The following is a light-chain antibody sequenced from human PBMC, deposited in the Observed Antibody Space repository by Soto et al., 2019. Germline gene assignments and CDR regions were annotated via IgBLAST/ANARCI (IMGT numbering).Light chain of an antibody. Sequence: EIVLTQSPGTLSLSPGERATLSCRASQSINSRYLAWYQQKPGQAPRLLIYGASSRATGIPDRFSGSGSGTAFTLTISRLEPEDFAVYYCKQFGSSPGFTFGPGTKVDIK. V-gene: IGKV3-20*01. CDR3: KQFGSSPGFT. CDR2: GAS. J-gene: IGKJ3*01. CDR1: QSINSRY.